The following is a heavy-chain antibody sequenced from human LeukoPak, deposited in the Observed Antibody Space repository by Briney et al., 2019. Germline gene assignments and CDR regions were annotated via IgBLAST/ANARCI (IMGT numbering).Heavy chain of an antibody. V-gene: IGHV1-2*02. Sequence: ASVKVSCKASGYTFTGYYIQWVRQAPGQGLEWMGWINPHSGGTNYAQEFQGRVTMTRDTSISTAYMELSSLRPADTAVYSCARGVTARGFYYYMDIWGNGTTVTISS. J-gene: IGHJ6*03. CDR2: INPHSGGT. D-gene: IGHD2-21*02. CDR1: GYTFTGYY. CDR3: ARGVTARGFYYYMDI.